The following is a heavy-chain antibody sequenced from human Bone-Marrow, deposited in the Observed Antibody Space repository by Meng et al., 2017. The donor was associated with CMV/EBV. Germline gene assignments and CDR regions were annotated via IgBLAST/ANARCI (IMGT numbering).Heavy chain of an antibody. CDR1: GYTFTGYY. V-gene: IGHV1-2*02. Sequence: ASVKVSCKASGYTFTGYYMHWVRQAPGQGLEWMGWINPNSDGANYAQKFQGRVTMTRDTSISTVYMDLSRLTFDDTAVYYWARDQQTSLAYWGQGTLVTVSS. D-gene: IGHD2-21*01. CDR2: INPNSDGA. CDR3: ARDQQTSLAY. J-gene: IGHJ4*02.